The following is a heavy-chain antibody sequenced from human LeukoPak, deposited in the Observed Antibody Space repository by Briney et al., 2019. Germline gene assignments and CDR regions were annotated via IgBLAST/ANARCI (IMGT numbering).Heavy chain of an antibody. D-gene: IGHD2-21*01. CDR3: ARPRGCGTSRCNNFDY. CDR1: GFTFSNYA. CDR2: ISYNGGST. J-gene: IGHJ4*02. Sequence: GGSLRLSCAASGFTFSNYAMHWVRQAPGKGLEYVSAISYNGGSTYYANSVKGRFTISRDNAKNSLYLQMNRLRAEDTAVYYCARPRGCGTSRCNNFDYWGQGTLVTVSS. V-gene: IGHV3-64*01.